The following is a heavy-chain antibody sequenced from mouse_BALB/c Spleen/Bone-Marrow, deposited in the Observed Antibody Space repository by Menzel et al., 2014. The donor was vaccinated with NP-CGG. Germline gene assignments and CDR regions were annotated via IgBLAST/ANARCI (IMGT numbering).Heavy chain of an antibody. V-gene: IGHV3-6*01. Sequence: EVKLMESGPGLVKPSQSLSLTCSVTGYSITSGYYWNWIRQSPGNKLEWMGYIGYDGSNNHNPSLKNRISITRDTSKNQFFLKLHSVTTEDTATYCCARGFITTVVPFAYWGQGTLVTVSA. D-gene: IGHD1-1*01. CDR1: GYSITSGYY. CDR2: IGYDGSN. CDR3: ARGFITTVVPFAY. J-gene: IGHJ3*01.